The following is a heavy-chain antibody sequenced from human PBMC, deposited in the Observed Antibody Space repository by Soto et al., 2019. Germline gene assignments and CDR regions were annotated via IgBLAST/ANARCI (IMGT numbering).Heavy chain of an antibody. CDR3: ARDGLRFLEWLFYPLFRGGYGMDV. CDR1: GFTFSSYA. V-gene: IGHV3-30-3*01. Sequence: VQLVESGGGVVQPGRSLRLSCAASGFTFSSYAMHWVRQAPGKGLEWVAVISYDGSNKYYADSVKGRFTISRDNSKNTLYLQMNSLRAEDTAVYYCARDGLRFLEWLFYPLFRGGYGMDVWGQGTTVTVSS. D-gene: IGHD3-3*01. CDR2: ISYDGSNK. J-gene: IGHJ6*02.